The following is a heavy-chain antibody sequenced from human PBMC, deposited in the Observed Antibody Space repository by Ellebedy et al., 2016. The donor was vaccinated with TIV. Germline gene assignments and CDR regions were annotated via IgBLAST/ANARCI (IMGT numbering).Heavy chain of an antibody. D-gene: IGHD6-13*01. J-gene: IGHJ6*02. CDR3: ARDQQQLVIHNYYGLDV. CDR2: IIGHDGDT. V-gene: IGHV1-18*04. CDR1: GYTFTSYG. Sequence: AASLKVSCKASGYTFTSYGISWVRQAPGQGLEWMGWIIGHDGDTNYAQTLQGRVTMTTDNSTSTAYMELRSLRSDDTAVYYCARDQQQLVIHNYYGLDVWGQGTTVTVSS.